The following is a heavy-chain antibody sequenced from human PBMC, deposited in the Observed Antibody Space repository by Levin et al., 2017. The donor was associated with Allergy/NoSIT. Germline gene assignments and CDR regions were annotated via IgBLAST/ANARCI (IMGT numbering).Heavy chain of an antibody. CDR1: GFTFSSYW. CDR3: ARDLNWNYGVEFDY. J-gene: IGHJ4*02. CDR2: IKQDGSEK. D-gene: IGHD1-7*01. Sequence: GESLKISCAASGFTFSSYWMSWVRQAPGKGLEWVANIKQDGSEKYYVDSVKGRFTISRDNAKNSLYLQMTSLRAEDTAVYYCARDLNWNYGVEFDYWGQGTLVTVSS. V-gene: IGHV3-7*01.